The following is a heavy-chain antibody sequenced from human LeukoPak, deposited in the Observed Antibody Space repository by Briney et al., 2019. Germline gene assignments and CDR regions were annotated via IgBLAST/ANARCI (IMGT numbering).Heavy chain of an antibody. CDR2: INPNSGGT. J-gene: IGHJ3*02. D-gene: IGHD3-22*01. Sequence: GSVKVSCEASGYTFTDHYMHSVRQAPGQGLEWMGWINPNSGGTIYAQKLQGRVTMTRDTSISTAFMEMSRLRSDGTPAYYCAYNTMIQGLIMGLGAFDIWGQGTVVTASS. CDR1: GYTFTDHY. V-gene: IGHV1-2*02. CDR3: AYNTMIQGLIMGLGAFDI.